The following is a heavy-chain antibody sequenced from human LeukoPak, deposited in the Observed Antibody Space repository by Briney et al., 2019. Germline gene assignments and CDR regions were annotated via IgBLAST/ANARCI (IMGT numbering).Heavy chain of an antibody. J-gene: IGHJ4*02. D-gene: IGHD2-2*01. Sequence: GASVKVSCKASGYTFTSYGISWVRQAPGQGLEWMGWISAYNGNTNYAQKLQCRVTMTTDTSTSTGYMELRSLRSDDTAVYYCPREGRYCSSTSCYVFDYWGQGTLVTVSS. CDR3: PREGRYCSSTSCYVFDY. CDR1: GYTFTSYG. V-gene: IGHV1-18*01. CDR2: ISAYNGNT.